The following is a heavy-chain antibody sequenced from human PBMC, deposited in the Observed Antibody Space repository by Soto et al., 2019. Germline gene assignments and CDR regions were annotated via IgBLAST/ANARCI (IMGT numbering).Heavy chain of an antibody. J-gene: IGHJ6*02. CDR3: ARDRGNSYYGMDV. D-gene: IGHD1-1*01. CDR1: GFTVSSNY. V-gene: IGHV3-53*01. Sequence: EVQLVESGGGLIQPGGSLRLSCAASGFTVSSNYMSWVRQAPGKGLEWVSVIYSGGSTYYADSVKGRFTISRDNSKNTLYLQMNSLRAEDTAVYYCARDRGNSYYGMDVWGQGTTVTVSS. CDR2: IYSGGST.